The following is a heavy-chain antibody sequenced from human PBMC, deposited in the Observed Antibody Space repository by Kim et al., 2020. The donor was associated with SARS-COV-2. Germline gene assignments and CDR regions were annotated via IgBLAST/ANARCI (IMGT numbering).Heavy chain of an antibody. J-gene: IGHJ2*01. CDR2: IFSDGSDT. CDR3: AKGGGSCLYAYFWG. CDR1: GFTLNTFC. Sequence: GGSLRLSCAASGFTLNTFCMPWVRQAPGKGLEWVAYIFSDGSDTIYADSVHGRCTVSRDTAKTTLYLQMNSLRTEDTAFYYCAKGGGSCLYAYFWGWGR. V-gene: IGHV3-30*05. D-gene: IGHD2-15*01.